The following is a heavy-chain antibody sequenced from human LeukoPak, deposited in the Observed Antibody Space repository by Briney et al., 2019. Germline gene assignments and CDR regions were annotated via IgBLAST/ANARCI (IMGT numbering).Heavy chain of an antibody. CDR2: IYHSGST. CDR1: GGSISSSNW. J-gene: IGHJ5*02. CDR3: VRGPYGASISKWFDP. V-gene: IGHV4-4*02. D-gene: IGHD4/OR15-4a*01. Sequence: PSETLSLTCAVSGGSISSSNWWSWVRQPPGKGLEWIGEIYHSGSTNYNPSLKSRVTISVDKSKNQFSLKLSSVTAADTAVYYCVRGPYGASISKWFDPWGQGTQVIVSP.